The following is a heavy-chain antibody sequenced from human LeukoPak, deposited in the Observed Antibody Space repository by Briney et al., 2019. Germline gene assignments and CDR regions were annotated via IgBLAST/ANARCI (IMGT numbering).Heavy chain of an antibody. J-gene: IGHJ4*02. Sequence: PGGSLRLSCAASGFTFTSYAMTWVRQAPGKGLEWISAISGNGNSTYYADPVKGRFTFSRDNSKNMLFLQMNSLRAEDTAVYYCARVPFGRVRGVIITQHFFDYWGQGSLVAVSS. CDR1: GFTFTSYA. D-gene: IGHD3-10*01. CDR3: ARVPFGRVRGVIITQHFFDY. V-gene: IGHV3-23*01. CDR2: ISGNGNST.